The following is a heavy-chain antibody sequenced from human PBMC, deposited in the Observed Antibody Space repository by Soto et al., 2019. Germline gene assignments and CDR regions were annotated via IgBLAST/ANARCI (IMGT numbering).Heavy chain of an antibody. J-gene: IGHJ6*02. V-gene: IGHV1-2*04. CDR2: INPNSGGT. D-gene: IGHD3-3*01. Sequence: ASVKVSCKASGYTFTGYYMHWVRQAPGQGLEWMGWINPNSGGTNYAQKFQGWVTMTRDTSISTAYMELSRLRSDDTAVYYCARYPITIFGVVTPMYGMDVWGQGTTVTVSS. CDR3: ARYPITIFGVVTPMYGMDV. CDR1: GYTFTGYY.